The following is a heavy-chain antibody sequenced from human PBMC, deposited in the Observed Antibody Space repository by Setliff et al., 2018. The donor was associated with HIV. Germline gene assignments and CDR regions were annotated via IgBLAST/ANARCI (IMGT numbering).Heavy chain of an antibody. CDR1: GGSISSGGYY. J-gene: IGHJ4*02. D-gene: IGHD4-17*01. CDR2: IYYRGST. Sequence: PSETLSLTCTVSGGSISSGGYYWSWIRQQPGKDLEWIGYIYYRGSTHYNPSLKSRVTISVDTSKNQFSLKLSSVTAADTAVYYCARAVTTLTAPTHFDYWGQGTLVTVSS. V-gene: IGHV4-31*03. CDR3: ARAVTTLTAPTHFDY.